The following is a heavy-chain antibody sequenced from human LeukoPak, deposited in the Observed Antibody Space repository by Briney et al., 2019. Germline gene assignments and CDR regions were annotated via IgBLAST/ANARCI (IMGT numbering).Heavy chain of an antibody. CDR2: IYYSGST. Sequence: SETLSLTCTVSGGSISSSSYYWGWIRQPPGKGLEWIGSIYYSGSTYYNPSLKSRVTISVDTSKNQFSLKLSSVTAADTAVYYCAQYQLLSVRNFQHWGQGTLVTVSS. CDR3: AQYQLLSVRNFQH. J-gene: IGHJ1*01. D-gene: IGHD2-2*01. V-gene: IGHV4-39*01. CDR1: GGSISSSSYY.